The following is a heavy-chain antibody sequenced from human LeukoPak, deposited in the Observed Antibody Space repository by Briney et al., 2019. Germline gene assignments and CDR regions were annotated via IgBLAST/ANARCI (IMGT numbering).Heavy chain of an antibody. CDR1: GGSISSGSYY. V-gene: IGHV4-61*02. Sequence: SETLSLTCTVSGGSISSGSYYWSWIRQPAGKGLEWIGRIYTSGSTNYNPSLKSRVTISVDTSKNQFSLKLSSVTAADTAVYYCARQDSSTWPRRYYFDYWGQGTLVTVSP. J-gene: IGHJ4*02. CDR2: IYTSGST. CDR3: ARQDSSTWPRRYYFDY. D-gene: IGHD6-13*01.